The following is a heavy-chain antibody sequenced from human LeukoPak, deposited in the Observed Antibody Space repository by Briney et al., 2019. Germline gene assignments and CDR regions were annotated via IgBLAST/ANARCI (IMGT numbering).Heavy chain of an antibody. Sequence: GGSLRLSCAASGFTVSSNYMSWVRQAPGKGLEWVSVIYGGGSTYYADSVKGRFTISRDNSKNTLYLQMNSLRAEDTAVYYCARGGLAARPQRGAFDIWGQGTMVTVSS. CDR2: IYGGGST. D-gene: IGHD6-6*01. CDR1: GFTVSSNY. CDR3: ARGGLAARPQRGAFDI. J-gene: IGHJ3*02. V-gene: IGHV3-53*01.